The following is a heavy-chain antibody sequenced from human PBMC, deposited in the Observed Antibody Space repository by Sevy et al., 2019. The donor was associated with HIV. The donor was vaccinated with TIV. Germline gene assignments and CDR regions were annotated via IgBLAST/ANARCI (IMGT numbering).Heavy chain of an antibody. CDR3: ARDRFTYYYDSSGYYGMDV. J-gene: IGHJ6*02. Sequence: GGSLRLSCAASGFTFSSYWMSWVRQAPGKGLEWVANIKQDGSEKYYVDSVKGRFIISRDNAKNSLYLQMNSLRAEDTAGYYCARDRFTYYYDSSGYYGMDVWGQGTTVTVSS. D-gene: IGHD3-22*01. V-gene: IGHV3-7*01. CDR2: IKQDGSEK. CDR1: GFTFSSYW.